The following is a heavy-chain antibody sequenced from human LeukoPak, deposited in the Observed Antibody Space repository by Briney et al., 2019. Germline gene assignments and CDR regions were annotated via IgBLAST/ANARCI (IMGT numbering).Heavy chain of an antibody. V-gene: IGHV1-69*13. D-gene: IGHD3-10*01. Sequence: GASVKVSCKASGGTFSSYAISWVRQASGQGLEWMGGIIPIFGTANYAQKFQGRVTITADESTSTAYMELSSLRSEDTAVYYCARNTYYYGSGSYYAPSLGDYWAKGTLVTVSS. CDR3: ARNTYYYGSGSYYAPSLGDY. CDR2: IIPIFGTA. CDR1: GGTFSSYA. J-gene: IGHJ4*02.